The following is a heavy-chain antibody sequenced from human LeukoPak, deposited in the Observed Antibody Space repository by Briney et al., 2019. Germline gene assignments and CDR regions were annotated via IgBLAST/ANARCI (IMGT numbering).Heavy chain of an antibody. CDR1: GFTFSSYA. CDR2: ISYDGSNK. D-gene: IGHD2-15*01. J-gene: IGHJ6*02. V-gene: IGHV3-30-3*01. Sequence: KPGGSLRLSCAASGFTFSSYAVHWVRQAPGKGLEWVAVISYDGSNKYYADSVKGRFTISRDNSKNTLYLQMNSLRAEDTAVYYCARDSYGCSGGSCYFTYYYYYGMDVWGQGTTVTVSS. CDR3: ARDSYGCSGGSCYFTYYYYYGMDV.